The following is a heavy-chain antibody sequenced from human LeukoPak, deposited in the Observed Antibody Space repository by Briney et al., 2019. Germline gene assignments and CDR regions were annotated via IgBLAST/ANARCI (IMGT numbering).Heavy chain of an antibody. CDR3: AREDYYGSSGHFSYFDY. V-gene: IGHV1-2*02. CDR2: INPNSGGT. D-gene: IGHD3-22*01. Sequence: ASVKVSCKASGYTFTGYYMHWVRQAPGQGLEWMGWINPNSGGTNYAQKFQGRVTMTRDTSISTAYMELSRLRSDDTAVYYCAREDYYGSSGHFSYFDYWGQGTLVTVSS. CDR1: GYTFTGYY. J-gene: IGHJ4*02.